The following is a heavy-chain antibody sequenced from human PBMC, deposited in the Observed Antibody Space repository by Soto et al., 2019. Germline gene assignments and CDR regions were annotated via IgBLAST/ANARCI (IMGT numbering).Heavy chain of an antibody. CDR1: GGTFNNHA. D-gene: IGHD2-21*02. Sequence: GASVKVSCKASGGTFNNHAISWVRQAPGQGLEWVGGIIPMFPTADYAQRFQGRVTITADDSTTTVYMELSGLRSEDTAMYYCARDDATYCGGDCYRYFYYGMDVWGQGTTVTVSS. CDR2: IIPMFPTA. V-gene: IGHV1-69*13. CDR3: ARDDATYCGGDCYRYFYYGMDV. J-gene: IGHJ6*02.